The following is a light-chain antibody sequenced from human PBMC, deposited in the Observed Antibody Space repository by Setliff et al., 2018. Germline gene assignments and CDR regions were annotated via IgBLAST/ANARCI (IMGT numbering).Light chain of an antibody. Sequence: QSALTQPPSASGSPGQSLTISCTGTSNDVGAYNYVSWYQQHPGKAPKLMIYEVTKRPSGVPDRFSGSKSGNTASLTVSGFQGEDEADYYCSSYASSINPYVFGTGTKVTV. J-gene: IGLJ1*01. CDR3: SSYASSINPYV. CDR2: EVT. V-gene: IGLV2-8*01. CDR1: SNDVGAYNY.